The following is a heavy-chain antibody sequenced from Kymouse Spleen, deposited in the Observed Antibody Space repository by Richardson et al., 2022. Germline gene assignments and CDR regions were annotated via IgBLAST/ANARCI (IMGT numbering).Heavy chain of an antibody. CDR3: ARQNKLGYYYGMDV. D-gene: IGHD4-23*01. Sequence: QLQLQESGPGLVKPSETLSLTCTVSGGSISSSSYYWGWIRQPPGKGLEWIGSIYYSGSTYYNPSLKSRVTISVDTSKNQFSLKLSSVTAADTAVYYCARQNKLGYYYGMDVWGQGTTVTVSS. J-gene: IGHJ6*02. CDR1: GGSISSSSYY. V-gene: IGHV4-39*01. CDR2: IYYSGST.